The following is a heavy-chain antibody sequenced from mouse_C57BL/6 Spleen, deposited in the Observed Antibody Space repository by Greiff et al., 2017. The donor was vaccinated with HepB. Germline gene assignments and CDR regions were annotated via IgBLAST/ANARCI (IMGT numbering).Heavy chain of an antibody. Sequence: EVKLMESGGGLVQPGGSLKLSCAASGFTFSDYGMAWVRQAPRKGPEWVAFISNLAYSIYYADTVTGRFTISRENAKNTLYLEMSSLRSEDTAMYYCARQVGPHYYAMDYWGQGTSVTVSS. D-gene: IGHD1-1*02. CDR3: ARQVGPHYYAMDY. CDR2: ISNLAYSI. V-gene: IGHV5-15*01. J-gene: IGHJ4*01. CDR1: GFTFSDYG.